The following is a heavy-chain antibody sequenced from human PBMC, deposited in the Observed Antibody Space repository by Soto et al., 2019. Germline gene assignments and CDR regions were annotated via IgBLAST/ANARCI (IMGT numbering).Heavy chain of an antibody. D-gene: IGHD1-26*01. Sequence: SETLSLTCTVSGGSISSSRCHWGWIRQPPGKGLEWIASIKYSGTTYYNPSLKSRVTMSVDTSKNQFSLKLTSVTTEDTAIYYCMKYSGRPSIPAALGQGTLVTVSS. CDR2: IKYSGTT. CDR3: MKYSGRPSIPAA. J-gene: IGHJ5*02. CDR1: GGSISSSRCH. V-gene: IGHV4-39*07.